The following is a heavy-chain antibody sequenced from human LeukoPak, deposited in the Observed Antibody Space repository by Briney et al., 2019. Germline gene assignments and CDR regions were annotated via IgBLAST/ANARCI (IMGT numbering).Heavy chain of an antibody. CDR2: INPNSGDT. J-gene: IGHJ5*02. Sequence: ASVKVSCKASGYTFTGYYIHWVRQAPGQGLEWMGWINPNSGDTHYAHKFQGRVTMTRDTSISTAHMDLNSLISDETAVYYCARVQYQLLFEGNWFDPWGQGTLVTVSS. V-gene: IGHV1-2*07. CDR3: ARVQYQLLFEGNWFDP. CDR1: GYTFTGYY. D-gene: IGHD2-2*01.